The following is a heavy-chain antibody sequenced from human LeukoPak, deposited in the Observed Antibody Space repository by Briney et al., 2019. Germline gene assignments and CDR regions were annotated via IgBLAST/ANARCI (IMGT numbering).Heavy chain of an antibody. V-gene: IGHV3-23*01. CDR2: ISDSGGST. CDR3: AKTTTGYSSGRYPGWPVDY. CDR1: GITLSNYG. D-gene: IGHD6-19*01. Sequence: SGGSLRLSCAVSGITLSNYGMSWVRQAPGKGLEWVAGISDSGGSTNYADSVKGRFTISRDNAKNTLYLQMNSLRAEDTAVYYCAKTTTGYSSGRYPGWPVDYWGQGTLVTVSS. J-gene: IGHJ4*02.